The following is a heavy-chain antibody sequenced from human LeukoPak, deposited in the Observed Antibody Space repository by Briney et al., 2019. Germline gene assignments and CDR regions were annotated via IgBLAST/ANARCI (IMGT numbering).Heavy chain of an antibody. CDR1: GGTFSSYA. CDR2: IIPIFGTA. V-gene: IGHV1-69*05. Sequence: EASVKVSCKASGGTFSSYAISWVRQAPGQGLEWMGGIIPIFGTANYAQKFQGRVTITRNTSISTAYMELSSLRSEDTAVYYCARVAVHYYYYYMDVWGKGTTVTVSS. CDR3: ARVAVHYYYYYMDV. J-gene: IGHJ6*03. D-gene: IGHD1-1*01.